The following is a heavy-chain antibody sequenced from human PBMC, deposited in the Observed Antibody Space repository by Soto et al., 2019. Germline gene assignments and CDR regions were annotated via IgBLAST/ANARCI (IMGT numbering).Heavy chain of an antibody. CDR2: ISAYNGNT. D-gene: IGHD1-7*01. J-gene: IGHJ6*02. V-gene: IGHV1-18*04. CDR1: GYTFTSYG. CDR3: ARYYWNYSVYYYGMDV. Sequence: ASVKVSCKASGYTFTSYGISWVRQAPGQGLEWMGWISAYNGNTNYAQKLQGRVTMTTDTSTSTAYMELRSLRSDDTAVYYCARYYWNYSVYYYGMDVWGQGTTVTVSS.